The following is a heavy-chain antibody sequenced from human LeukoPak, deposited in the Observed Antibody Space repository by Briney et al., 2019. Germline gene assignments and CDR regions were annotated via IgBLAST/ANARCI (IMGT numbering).Heavy chain of an antibody. CDR3: ARARSGSYLLGY. J-gene: IGHJ4*02. Sequence: GGSLRLSCAASGFTFSSYGMHWVRQAPGKGLEWVAVIWYDGSNKYYADSVKGRFTISRDNSKNTLYLQMNSLRAEDTAVYYCARARSGSYLLGYWGQGTLVTVSS. D-gene: IGHD1-26*01. V-gene: IGHV3-33*01. CDR1: GFTFSSYG. CDR2: IWYDGSNK.